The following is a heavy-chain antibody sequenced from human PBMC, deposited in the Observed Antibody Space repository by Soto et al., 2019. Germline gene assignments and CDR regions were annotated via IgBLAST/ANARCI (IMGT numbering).Heavy chain of an antibody. CDR1: GGSISSGGYS. J-gene: IGHJ6*02. CDR2: IYHSGYT. D-gene: IGHD4-17*01. CDR3: ARAHYGDYGYGLDV. Sequence: PSLTCAVSGGSISSGGYSWSWIRQPPGKGLEWIGYIYHSGYTYYNPSLKSRVTISVDRSKNQFSLKLSSVTAADTAVYFCARAHYGDYGYGLDVWGQGTTVTVSS. V-gene: IGHV4-30-2*01.